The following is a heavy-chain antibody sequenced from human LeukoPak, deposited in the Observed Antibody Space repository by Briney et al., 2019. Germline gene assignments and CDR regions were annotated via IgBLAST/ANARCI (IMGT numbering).Heavy chain of an antibody. J-gene: IGHJ6*03. CDR2: MYYSGSI. CDR3: ARDYPENSSSWCYQGYYYYYMDV. V-gene: IGHV4-59*12. D-gene: IGHD6-13*01. Sequence: SETLSLTCSVSGGTISNLYLTWIRQAPGKGLEWIGYMYYSGSINYNPSLKSRVTISVDTSKNQFSLKLSSVTAADTAVYYCARDYPENSSSWCYQGYYYYYMDVWGKGTTVTVSS. CDR1: GGTISNLY.